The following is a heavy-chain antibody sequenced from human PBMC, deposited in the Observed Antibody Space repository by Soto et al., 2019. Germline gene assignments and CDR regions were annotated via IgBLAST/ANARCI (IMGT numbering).Heavy chain of an antibody. V-gene: IGHV3-23*01. CDR2: IGGSGGNR. D-gene: IGHD4-4*01. J-gene: IGHJ4*02. Sequence: DVQLLESGGGLVQPGGSLRLSCAASGFTFNAYAMTWVRQAPGKGLEWVSAIGGSGGNRYYAGSVRVRFTISRDNSKDTVDLQMNSLRVEDTAVYYCARVASDYINSVDHWGQGILVSVSS. CDR3: ARVASDYINSVDH. CDR1: GFTFNAYA.